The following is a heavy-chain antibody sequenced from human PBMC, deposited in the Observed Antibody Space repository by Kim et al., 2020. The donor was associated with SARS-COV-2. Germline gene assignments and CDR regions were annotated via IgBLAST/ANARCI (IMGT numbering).Heavy chain of an antibody. CDR2: IYYSGST. V-gene: IGHV4-39*01. CDR3: ATRYYGGNSVYYYGMDV. J-gene: IGHJ6*02. Sequence: SETLSLTCTVSGGSISSSSYYWGWIRQPPGKGLEWIGSIYYSGSTYYNPSLKSRVTISVDTSKNQFSLKLSSVTAADTAVYYCATRYYGGNSVYYYGMDVWGQGTTVTVSS. D-gene: IGHD4-17*01. CDR1: GGSISSSSYY.